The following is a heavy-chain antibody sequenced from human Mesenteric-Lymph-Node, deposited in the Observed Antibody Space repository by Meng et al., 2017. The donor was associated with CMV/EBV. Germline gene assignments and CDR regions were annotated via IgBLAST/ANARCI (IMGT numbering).Heavy chain of an antibody. V-gene: IGHV3-30-3*02. CDR3: AKKGPYCSSTSCPPDTFDI. J-gene: IGHJ3*02. D-gene: IGHD2-2*01. CDR1: GFNFKNYA. CDR2: IANDGNKQ. Sequence: GESLKISCAAFGFNFKNYAMHWVRQAPGKGLEWVAVIANDGNKQYYADSVKGRFTISRDNSKNTLDLQMNSLRAEDTAVYYCAKKGPYCSSTSCPPDTFDIWGQGTMVTVSS.